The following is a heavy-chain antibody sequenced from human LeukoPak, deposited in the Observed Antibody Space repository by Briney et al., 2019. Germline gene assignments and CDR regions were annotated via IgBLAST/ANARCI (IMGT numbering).Heavy chain of an antibody. CDR2: ISSSSSYI. Sequence: GRSLRLSCAASGFTFSSYSMNWVRQAPGKGLEWVSCISSSSSYIYNADSVKGRFTISRDNAKNSLYLQMNSLRAEDTAVYYCARAPYYYYDSSGYYQDYWGQGTLVTVSS. D-gene: IGHD3-22*01. CDR1: GFTFSSYS. CDR3: ARAPYYYYDSSGYYQDY. V-gene: IGHV3-21*01. J-gene: IGHJ4*02.